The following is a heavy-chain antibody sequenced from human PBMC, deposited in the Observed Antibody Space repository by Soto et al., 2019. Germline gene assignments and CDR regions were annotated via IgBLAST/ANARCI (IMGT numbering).Heavy chain of an antibody. J-gene: IGHJ4*02. V-gene: IGHV3-21*01. Sequence: GGSLRLSCGASGFTFSSYSMNWVRQAPGRGLEWVSSISSSSSYIYYADSVKGRFTISRDNAKISLYLQMNSLRAEDTAVYYCAREKNDYVWGSYRYFDYWGQGTLVTVYS. CDR2: ISSSSSYI. CDR1: GFTFSSYS. D-gene: IGHD3-16*02. CDR3: AREKNDYVWGSYRYFDY.